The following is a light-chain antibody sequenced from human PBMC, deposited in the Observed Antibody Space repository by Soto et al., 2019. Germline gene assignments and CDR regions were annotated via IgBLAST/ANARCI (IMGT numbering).Light chain of an antibody. J-gene: IGKJ1*01. CDR3: EQRSNWPWT. CDR2: DSS. V-gene: IGKV3-11*01. CDR1: QSVISY. Sequence: EIVLTQSPATLSLSPGERATLSCRASQSVISYLAWYQQKPGQAPRLLIYDSSNSATGIPARFSGSGSGTDFTLTISSLEPEDFAVYYCEQRSNWPWTFGQGTKVEIK.